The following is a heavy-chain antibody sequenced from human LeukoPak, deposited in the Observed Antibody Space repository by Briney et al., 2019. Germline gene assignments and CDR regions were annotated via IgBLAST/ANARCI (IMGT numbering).Heavy chain of an antibody. CDR2: IYTSGST. CDR1: GGSISSGSYY. CDR3: ARGIAAVFDY. J-gene: IGHJ4*02. V-gene: IGHV4-61*02. Sequence: SQTLSLTCSVSGGSISSGSYYGSCIRQPAGRGLEWIGRIYTSGSTNYNPSLKSRLNISVDTSKNQFSLKLSSVTAADTAVYYCARGIAAVFDYWGQGTLVTVSS. D-gene: IGHD6-13*01.